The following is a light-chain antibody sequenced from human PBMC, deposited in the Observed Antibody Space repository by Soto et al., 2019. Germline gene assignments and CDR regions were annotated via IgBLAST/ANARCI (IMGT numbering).Light chain of an antibody. J-gene: IGKJ1*01. CDR3: QQYGGSVPWT. CDR1: QRVSSH. CDR2: GAS. V-gene: IGKV3-20*01. Sequence: ETVMTQSPVTLSVSPGDTATLSCRASQRVSSHLAWYQQKPGQAPRLLIYGASTRATGIPDRFTGGGSGTDFTLTITRLEPEDFAVYYCQQYGGSVPWTFGQGPRWIS.